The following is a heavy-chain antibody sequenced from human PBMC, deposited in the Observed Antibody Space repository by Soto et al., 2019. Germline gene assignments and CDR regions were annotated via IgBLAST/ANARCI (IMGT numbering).Heavy chain of an antibody. CDR2: IYSGGST. D-gene: IGHD6-13*01. CDR3: ARDLVGYSRSFGGY. V-gene: IGHV3-53*04. Sequence: GGSLRLSCAASGGTVSSNYRSWVRQAPGKGLELVSFIYSGGSTYYKDSVKGRFTISRHTSKNKLYLQMNSVSAADTAVYYCARDLVGYSRSFGGYWGQGTLVTVSS. J-gene: IGHJ4*02. CDR1: GGTVSSNY.